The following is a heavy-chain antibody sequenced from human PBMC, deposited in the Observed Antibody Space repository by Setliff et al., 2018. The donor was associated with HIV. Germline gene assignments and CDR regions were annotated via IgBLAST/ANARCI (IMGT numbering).Heavy chain of an antibody. CDR3: ATMSRSSRNWAIFDY. D-gene: IGHD6-13*01. CDR2: IIPIIDTT. CDR1: GGSFDMHT. J-gene: IGHJ4*02. V-gene: IGHV1-69*08. Sequence: GASVKVSCKTSGGSFDMHTISWVRQAPGQGLEFVERIIPIIDTTNYAQKFQGRVTITADKSANTTYMELRSLRSEDTAIYYCATMSRSSRNWAIFDYWGQGVLVTVS.